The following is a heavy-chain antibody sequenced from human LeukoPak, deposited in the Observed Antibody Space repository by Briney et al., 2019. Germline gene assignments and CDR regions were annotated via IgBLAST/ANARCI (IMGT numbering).Heavy chain of an antibody. Sequence: QPGGSLRLSCAAAGFTFSSYWMHWVRRAPGKGLVWVSRINSDGSSTSYADSVKGRFTISRDNAKNTLYLQMNSLRAEDTAVYYCAGGWDYFDYWGQGTLATVSS. CDR1: GFTFSSYW. CDR2: INSDGSST. CDR3: AGGWDYFDY. J-gene: IGHJ4*02. D-gene: IGHD1-26*01. V-gene: IGHV3-74*01.